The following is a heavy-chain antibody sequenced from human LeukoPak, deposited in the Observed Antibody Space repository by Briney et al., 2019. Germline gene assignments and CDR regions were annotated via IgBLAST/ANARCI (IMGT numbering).Heavy chain of an antibody. CDR3: ASRGYCSSTSCDLSDY. D-gene: IGHD2-2*01. CDR2: ITSSSSTT. Sequence: GGSLTLSCAASGFTFSSYSMQWVRQAPGKGLEWVSYITSSSSTTYYADSVKGRFTISRDNAKNSLYLQMNSLRDEDTAVYYCASRGYCSSTSCDLSDYWGQGTLVAVSS. CDR1: GFTFSSYS. V-gene: IGHV3-48*02. J-gene: IGHJ4*02.